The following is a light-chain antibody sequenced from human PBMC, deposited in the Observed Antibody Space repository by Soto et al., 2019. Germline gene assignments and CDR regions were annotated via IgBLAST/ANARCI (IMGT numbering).Light chain of an antibody. CDR1: SSNIGSTYD. J-gene: IGLJ1*01. CDR2: GNT. Sequence: QAVLRQPPSVCVAPGEGVTISCTGSSSNIGSTYDVQWYQQLPGTAPKLLIHGNTNRPSGVPDRFSGSKSGTSASLAITGLQADDEADYYCQSYDDSLSVHYVFGTGTKVTVL. V-gene: IGLV1-40*01. CDR3: QSYDDSLSVHYV.